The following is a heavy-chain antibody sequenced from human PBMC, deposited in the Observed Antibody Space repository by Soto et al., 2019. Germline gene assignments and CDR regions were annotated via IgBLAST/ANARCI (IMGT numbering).Heavy chain of an antibody. V-gene: IGHV1-2*04. CDR2: INPNSGGT. CDR1: GYTFTGYY. D-gene: IGHD6-13*01. Sequence: ASVKVSCKASGYTFTGYYMHWVRQAPGQGLEWMGWINPNSGGTNYAQKFQGWVTMTRDTSISTAYMELSRLRSDDTAVYYCARDVAYSSRGYYFDYWGQGTLVTSPQ. J-gene: IGHJ4*02. CDR3: ARDVAYSSRGYYFDY.